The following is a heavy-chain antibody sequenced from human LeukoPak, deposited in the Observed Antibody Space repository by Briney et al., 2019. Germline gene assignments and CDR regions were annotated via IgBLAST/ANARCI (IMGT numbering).Heavy chain of an antibody. CDR2: IHYSGHT. D-gene: IGHD6-19*01. V-gene: IGHV4-61*08. CDR1: GYSISGGFY. J-gene: IGHJ4*02. CDR3: AREYSSGRLDS. Sequence: SETLSLTCSVSGYSISGGFYWSWIRQPPGKGLEWIGYIHYSGHTNYSPSLNSRVTISVDTSKNQFSLRLSSVTAADTAVYYCAREYSSGRLDSWGQGTLVTVSS.